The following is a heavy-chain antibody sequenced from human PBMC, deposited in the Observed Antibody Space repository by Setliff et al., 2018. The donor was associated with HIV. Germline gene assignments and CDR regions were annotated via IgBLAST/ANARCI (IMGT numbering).Heavy chain of an antibody. Sequence: RASVKVSCKASGYTFSSYGISWVRQAPGQGLEWMGWISTYNDNIKYAQNLQGRVTMTTDSSTSTAYLELSSLRSEDTAVYYCATSDWLSFPSQDAFDIWGQGTVVTVSS. CDR2: ISTYNDNI. J-gene: IGHJ3*02. V-gene: IGHV1-18*01. D-gene: IGHD3-9*01. CDR3: ATSDWLSFPSQDAFDI. CDR1: GYTFSSYG.